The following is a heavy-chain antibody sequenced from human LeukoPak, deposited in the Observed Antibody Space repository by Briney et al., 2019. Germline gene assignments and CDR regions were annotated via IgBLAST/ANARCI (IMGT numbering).Heavy chain of an antibody. CDR1: GYSISSGYY. CDR3: ARNRYYYGSGNYGVPNWFDP. CDR2: IYHSGST. V-gene: IGHV4-38-2*02. Sequence: SETLSLTCTVSGYSISSGYYWGWIRPPPGKGLEWIGSIYHSGSTYYNPSLKSRVTISVDTSKNQFSLKLNSVTAADTAVYYCARNRYYYGSGNYGVPNWFDPWGQGTLVTVSS. J-gene: IGHJ5*02. D-gene: IGHD3-10*01.